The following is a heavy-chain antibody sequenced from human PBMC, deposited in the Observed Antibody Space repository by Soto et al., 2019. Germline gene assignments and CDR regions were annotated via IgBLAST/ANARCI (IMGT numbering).Heavy chain of an antibody. CDR2: IIPIFGTA. J-gene: IGHJ6*02. V-gene: IGHV1-69*13. CDR3: ARVIGRSGFYYYYGMDV. Sequence: SVKVSCKASGGTFSSYAISWVRQAPGQGLEWMGGIIPIFGTANYAQKFQGRVTITADESTSTANMKQSSLRSEDTAEYYCARVIGRSGFYYYYGMDVLG. D-gene: IGHD3-3*01. CDR1: GGTFSSYA.